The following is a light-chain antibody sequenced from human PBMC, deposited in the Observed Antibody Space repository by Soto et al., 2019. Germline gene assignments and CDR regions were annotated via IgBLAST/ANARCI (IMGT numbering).Light chain of an antibody. CDR1: QSVRSSF. V-gene: IGKV3-20*01. CDR3: DDYENPVMYT. J-gene: IGKJ2*01. CDR2: DLS. Sequence: EIVLTQSPGTLSLSPGETATLSCRASQSVRSSFFARYQPKPGQAPRLLIYDLSIRATGIPDRFSGSGSSTYFTLTINRLEPEDFAVYDCDDYENPVMYTFGQGTKLEIK.